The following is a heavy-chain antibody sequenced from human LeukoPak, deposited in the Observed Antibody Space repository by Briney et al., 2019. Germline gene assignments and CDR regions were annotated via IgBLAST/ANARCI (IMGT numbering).Heavy chain of an antibody. J-gene: IGHJ6*03. V-gene: IGHV3-7*01. CDR3: ARDAGAWFYQYYHYMDV. CDR2: IKQDGSEK. Sequence: GGSLSLSCVVSGFTHGSYWMSWVRQVAGRGREWVANIKQDGSEKFYVDSVEDRFSISRDKAKNPVHLQMNSLRAEDTAVYYCARDAGAWFYQYYHYMDVWGKGNMVIVSS. CDR1: GFTHGSYW. D-gene: IGHD2-2*01.